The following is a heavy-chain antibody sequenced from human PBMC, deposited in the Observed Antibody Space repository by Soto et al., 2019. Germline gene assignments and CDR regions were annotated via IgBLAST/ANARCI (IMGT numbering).Heavy chain of an antibody. CDR2: ISNDGGNK. CDR1: SFSFSVYG. CDR3: ATACKWNYADLEY. J-gene: IGHJ4*02. Sequence: QVQLVESGGGVVQPGRCLRLSSAASSFSFSVYGMHWVRQTPGKALEWVAAISNDGGNKHYADSVKGRFTVSRDNPKNTLYLQMDSLRGEDTAVYYCATACKWNYADLEYWGQGTPVIVSS. D-gene: IGHD1-7*01. V-gene: IGHV3-30*03.